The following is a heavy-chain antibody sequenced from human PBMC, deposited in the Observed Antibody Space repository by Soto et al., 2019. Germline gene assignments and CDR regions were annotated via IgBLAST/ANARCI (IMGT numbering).Heavy chain of an antibody. J-gene: IGHJ6*02. CDR3: AKDSDIVLMVYATPSNGMDV. CDR1: GFTFSSYG. Sequence: PGGSLRLSCAASGFTFSSYGMHWVRHAPGKGLEWVAVIWYDGSNKYYADSVKGRFTISRDNSKNTLYLQMNSLRAEDTAVYYCAKDSDIVLMVYATPSNGMDVWGQGTTVTVSS. CDR2: IWYDGSNK. V-gene: IGHV3-33*06. D-gene: IGHD2-8*01.